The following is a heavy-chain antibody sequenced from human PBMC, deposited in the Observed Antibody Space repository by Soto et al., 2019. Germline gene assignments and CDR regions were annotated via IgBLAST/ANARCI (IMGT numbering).Heavy chain of an antibody. D-gene: IGHD1-20*01. CDR2: MNPNSGNT. CDR3: ARAYGVNWAEYFQH. V-gene: IGHV1-8*01. CDR1: GYTFTSYD. J-gene: IGHJ1*01. Sequence: ASVKVSCKASGYTFTSYDINWVRQATGQGLEWMGWMNPNSGNTGYAQKFQGRFTISRDNFKNTLSLQMNSLRDDDTAVYYCARAYGVNWAEYFQHWGQGTLVTVSS.